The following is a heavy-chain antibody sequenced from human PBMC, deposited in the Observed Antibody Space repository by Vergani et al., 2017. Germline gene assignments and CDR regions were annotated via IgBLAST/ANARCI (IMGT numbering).Heavy chain of an antibody. Sequence: QVQLQESGPGLVKPSQTLSLTCTVSGGSISSGGYYWSWIRQHPGKGLEWIGYIYYSWSTYYNPSLKSRVTISVDTSKNQFYLKLSSVTAADTTVYYCARGPVVVTAPDAFDIWGQGTMVTVSS. V-gene: IGHV4-31*03. J-gene: IGHJ3*02. CDR2: IYYSWST. D-gene: IGHD2-21*02. CDR1: GGSISSGGYY. CDR3: ARGPVVVTAPDAFDI.